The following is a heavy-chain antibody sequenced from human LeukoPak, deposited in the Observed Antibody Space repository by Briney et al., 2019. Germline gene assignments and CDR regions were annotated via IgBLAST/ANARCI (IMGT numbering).Heavy chain of an antibody. D-gene: IGHD1-1*01. CDR2: ISISSNYI. CDR1: GFTFSRYS. Sequence: GGSLRLSCAASGFTFSRYSMNWVRQAPGKGLEWVSSISISSNYIYYAGSVKGRFTISRDNAENSLYLQMNSLRAEDTAVYYCARDYGSPRNWNDGLGAFDIWGQGTMVTVSS. V-gene: IGHV3-21*04. J-gene: IGHJ3*02. CDR3: ARDYGSPRNWNDGLGAFDI.